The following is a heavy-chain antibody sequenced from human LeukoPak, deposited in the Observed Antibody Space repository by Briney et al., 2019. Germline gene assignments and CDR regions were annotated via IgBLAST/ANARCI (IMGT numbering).Heavy chain of an antibody. CDR3: SRDLFTVTTSRDY. CDR2: ISSDGSTT. J-gene: IGHJ4*02. Sequence: GGSLRLSCAASGFTFRYYWMHWVRQAPGKGRVWVSRISSDGSTTDYLDSEKGRFTISRDNAKNTLFLKMDSLRAEDTAVYYCSRDLFTVTTSRDYWGQGTLVTVSS. D-gene: IGHD4-11*01. V-gene: IGHV3-74*01. CDR1: GFTFRYYW.